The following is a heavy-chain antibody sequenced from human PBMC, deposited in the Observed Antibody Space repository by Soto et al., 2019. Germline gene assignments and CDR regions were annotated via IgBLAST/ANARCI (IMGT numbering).Heavy chain of an antibody. J-gene: IGHJ4*02. Sequence: GGSLRLSCAASGFTFSSYGMQWVRRAPGKGLEWVAVIWHDGSNQYYADSVKGRFTISRDNSNNILYLQLNSLRAEDTAVYYCARERGQIDYWGQGIQVNVSS. CDR3: ARERGQIDY. V-gene: IGHV3-33*01. CDR2: IWHDGSNQ. CDR1: GFTFSSYG.